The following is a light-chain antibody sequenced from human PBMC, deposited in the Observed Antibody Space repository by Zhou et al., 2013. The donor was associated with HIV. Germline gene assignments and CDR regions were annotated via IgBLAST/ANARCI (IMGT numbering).Light chain of an antibody. J-gene: IGKJ2*01. CDR1: QSVSSSY. CDR2: GAF. Sequence: EIVLTQSPGTLSLSPGERATLSCRASQSVSSSYLAWYQQKPGQAPRLLIHGAFSRATGIPDRFSGSGSGTDFTLTISRLEPEDFAVYYCQQYGSSPPNTFGQGPGWRSN. V-gene: IGKV3-20*01. CDR3: QQYGSSPPNT.